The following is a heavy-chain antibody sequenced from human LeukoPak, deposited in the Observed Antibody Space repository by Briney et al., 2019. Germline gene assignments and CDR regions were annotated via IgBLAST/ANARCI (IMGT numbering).Heavy chain of an antibody. J-gene: IGHJ4*02. Sequence: SETLSLTCTVSGGSISSYYWSWIRQPPGKGLEWIGYIYYSGSTNHNPSLKSRVTISVDTSKNQFSLKLSSVTAADTAVYYCARGPNTVLRFVEWGQGTLVIVSS. D-gene: IGHD3-3*01. CDR3: ARGPNTVLRFVE. CDR1: GGSISSYY. CDR2: IYYSGST. V-gene: IGHV4-59*01.